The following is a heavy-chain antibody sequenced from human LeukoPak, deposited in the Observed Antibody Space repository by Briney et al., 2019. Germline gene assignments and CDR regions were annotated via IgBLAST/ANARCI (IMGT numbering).Heavy chain of an antibody. CDR1: GFTFSSSW. J-gene: IGHJ4*02. Sequence: GGSLRLSCAASGFTFSSSWMSWVRQVPGKGLEWVANIKPDGSEKVHVESVKGRFTISRDNSKSSLSLQMNSLRAEDTAVYYCARYGLTAALDFWGQGTLVTVSS. CDR3: ARYGLTAALDF. D-gene: IGHD2-21*02. CDR2: IKPDGSEK. V-gene: IGHV3-7*01.